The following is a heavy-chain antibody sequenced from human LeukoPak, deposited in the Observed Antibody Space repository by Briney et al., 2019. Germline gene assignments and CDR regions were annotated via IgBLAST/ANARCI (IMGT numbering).Heavy chain of an antibody. D-gene: IGHD6-13*01. CDR3: ARGRAFLAARTCDWLDP. Sequence: ASVKVSCKASGYTFTGYYMHWVRQAPGQGLEWMGWINPNSGGTNYAQKFQGRVTMTRDTSISTAYMELSRLRSDDADVYYCARGRAFLAARTCDWLDPWGQETQVSVS. CDR1: GYTFTGYY. J-gene: IGHJ5*02. CDR2: INPNSGGT. V-gene: IGHV1-2*02.